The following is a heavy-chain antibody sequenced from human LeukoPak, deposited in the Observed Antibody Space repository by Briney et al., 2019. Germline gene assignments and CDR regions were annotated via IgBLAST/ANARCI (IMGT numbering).Heavy chain of an antibody. CDR3: ARALGYSYGYVIDY. CDR1: GFIFSNYN. J-gene: IGHJ4*02. Sequence: GGSLRLSCAASGFIFSNYNMNWVRQAPGKGLEWVSYISSTSSSIYYADSVKGRFTISGDNAKNSLYLQMSSLRAEDTGVYYCARALGYSYGYVIDYWSQGTLVTVSS. V-gene: IGHV3-48*01. D-gene: IGHD5-18*01. CDR2: ISSTSSSI.